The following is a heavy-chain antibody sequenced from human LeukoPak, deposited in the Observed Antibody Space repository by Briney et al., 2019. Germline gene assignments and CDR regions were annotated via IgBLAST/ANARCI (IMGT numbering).Heavy chain of an antibody. CDR1: GYTFTNYY. Sequence: ASVKVSCKASGYTFTNYYIHWVRQAPGQGLEWMGIINPTGGSTTYAQKFQGRVTMTRDTSTSTVYMELSSLRSEDTAVCYCARANFYDSSGRYFYCGMDVWGQGTTVTVSS. CDR3: ARANFYDSSGRYFYCGMDV. D-gene: IGHD3-22*01. V-gene: IGHV1-46*01. J-gene: IGHJ6*02. CDR2: INPTGGST.